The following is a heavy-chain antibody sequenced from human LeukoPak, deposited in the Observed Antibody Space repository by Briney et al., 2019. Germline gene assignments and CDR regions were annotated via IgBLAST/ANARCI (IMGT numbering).Heavy chain of an antibody. D-gene: IGHD2-8*01. CDR2: INLSGGST. CDR1: GYTFTSYH. J-gene: IGHJ4*02. Sequence: GASVKVSCKASGYTFTSYHMHWVRQAPGQGLEWIGKINLSGGSTTYAQKFQGRVTMTRDTSTSTVYMELSSLRSEDTAVYYCARDYVDDIPMIKDYWGQGTLVTVSS. V-gene: IGHV1-46*01. CDR3: ARDYVDDIPMIKDY.